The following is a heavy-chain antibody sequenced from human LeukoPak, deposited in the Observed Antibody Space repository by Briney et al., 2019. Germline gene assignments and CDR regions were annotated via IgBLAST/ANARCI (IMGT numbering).Heavy chain of an antibody. CDR2: INHSGST. V-gene: IGHV4-34*01. CDR3: ARFSGWYVFDY. D-gene: IGHD6-19*01. CDR1: GGSFSGYY. Sequence: PSETLSLTCAVYGGSFSGYYWSWIRQPPGKGLEWIGEINHSGSTNYNPSLKNRVTISVDTSKNQFSLKLSSVTAADTAVYYCARFSGWYVFDYWGQGTLVTVSS. J-gene: IGHJ4*02.